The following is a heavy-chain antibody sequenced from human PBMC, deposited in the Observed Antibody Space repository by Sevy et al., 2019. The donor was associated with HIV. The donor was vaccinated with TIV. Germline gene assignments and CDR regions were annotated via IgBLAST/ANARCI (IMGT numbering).Heavy chain of an antibody. D-gene: IGHD3-22*01. CDR3: ARDVVSRGDFDY. V-gene: IGHV4-31*03. CDR2: IYYSGST. Sequence: SETLSLTCTVSGGSISSGGYYWSWIRQHPGKGLEWIGYIYYSGSTYYNPSLKSRVTISVDTSKNQFSLKLSSVTAADTAVYYCARDVVSRGDFDYWGQGTLVTVSS. J-gene: IGHJ4*02. CDR1: GGSISSGGYY.